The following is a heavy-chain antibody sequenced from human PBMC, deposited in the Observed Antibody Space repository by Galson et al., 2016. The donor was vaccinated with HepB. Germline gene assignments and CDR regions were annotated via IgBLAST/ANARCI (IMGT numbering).Heavy chain of an antibody. CDR2: LQSTGIS. CDR1: GIDVKTNY. D-gene: IGHD5-12*01. J-gene: IGHJ3*01. CDR3: ARVLPSGYRSPFHAYDV. Sequence: SLRLSCAASGIDVKTNYMSWVRQAPGKGLEWVLVLQSTGISNYADSVTGRFTISRDISRNTLSLQMNNLRTDDTGVYYCARVLPSGYRSPFHAYDVWGQGTLVTVS. V-gene: IGHV3-66*01.